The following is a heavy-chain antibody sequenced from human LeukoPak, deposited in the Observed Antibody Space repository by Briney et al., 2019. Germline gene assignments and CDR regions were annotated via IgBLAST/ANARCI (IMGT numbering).Heavy chain of an antibody. CDR2: ISGSGGST. CDR1: GFTFSSYA. V-gene: IGHV3-23*01. J-gene: IGHJ4*02. Sequence: GGSLRLSCAASGFTFSSYAMSWVRQAPGKGLEWVSAISGSGGSTYYADSVKGRFTISRDNSKNTLYLQMNSLRAEDTAVYYCAKDLTPYCSGGSCYSLNYWGQGTLVTVSS. D-gene: IGHD2-15*01. CDR3: AKDLTPYCSGGSCYSLNY.